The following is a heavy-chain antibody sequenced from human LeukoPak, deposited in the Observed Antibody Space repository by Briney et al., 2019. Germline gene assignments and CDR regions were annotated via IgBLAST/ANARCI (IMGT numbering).Heavy chain of an antibody. CDR1: GGSFSGYY. V-gene: IGHV4-34*01. CDR2: INHSGST. J-gene: IGHJ5*02. Sequence: SETLSLTCAVYGGSFSGYYWSWIRQPPGKGLEWIGEINHSGSTNYNPSLKSRVTISVDTSKNQFSLKLSSVTAAVTAVYYCARCYRYSHRNWFDPWGQGTLVTVSS. CDR3: ARCYRYSHRNWFDP. D-gene: IGHD2-2*02.